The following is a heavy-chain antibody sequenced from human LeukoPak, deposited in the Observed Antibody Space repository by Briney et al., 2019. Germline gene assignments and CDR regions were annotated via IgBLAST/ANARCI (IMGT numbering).Heavy chain of an antibody. V-gene: IGHV3-20*04. D-gene: IGHD3-22*01. J-gene: IGHJ4*02. Sequence: PGGSLRLSCAASGFTFDDYGMGWVRQAPGKGLEWVSGINWNGGSTGYADSVKGRFTISRDNAKNSLYLQMNSLRAEDTALYYCARDERYYYDSSGYPVDYWGQGTLVTVSS. CDR3: ARDERYYYDSSGYPVDY. CDR1: GFTFDDYG. CDR2: INWNGGST.